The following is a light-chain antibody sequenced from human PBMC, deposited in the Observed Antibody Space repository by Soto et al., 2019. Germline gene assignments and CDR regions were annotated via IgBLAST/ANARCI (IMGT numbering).Light chain of an antibody. V-gene: IGLV1-44*01. Sequence: QSVLTQPPSASGTPGQRVTISCSGSSSHIGSNTVNWYQQLPGTAPKLLIYSNNQRPSGVPDRFSGSKSGTSASLAISGLQSEDEADYYCAAWDDSLNGVVIGGGTKLTVL. CDR3: AAWDDSLNGVV. CDR1: SSHIGSNT. CDR2: SNN. J-gene: IGLJ2*01.